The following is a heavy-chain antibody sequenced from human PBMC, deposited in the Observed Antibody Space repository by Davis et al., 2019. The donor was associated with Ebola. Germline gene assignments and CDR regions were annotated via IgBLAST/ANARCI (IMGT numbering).Heavy chain of an antibody. CDR3: ARANYSPYYYYYYGMDV. V-gene: IGHV4-31*03. J-gene: IGHJ6*02. Sequence: LRLSCTVSGGSISSGGYYWSWIRQHPGKGLEWIGYIYYSGSTYYNPSLKSRVTISVDTSKNQFSLKLSSVTAADTAVYYCARANYSPYYYYYYGMDVWGQGTTVTVSS. CDR1: GGSISSGGYY. D-gene: IGHD4-11*01. CDR2: IYYSGST.